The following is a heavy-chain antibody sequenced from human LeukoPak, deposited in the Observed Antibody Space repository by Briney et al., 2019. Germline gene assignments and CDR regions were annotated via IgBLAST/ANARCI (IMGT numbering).Heavy chain of an antibody. J-gene: IGHJ4*02. CDR2: IYHSGST. CDR3: AREMDY. Sequence: SETLSLTCAVSGGSISSGGYSWSWIRQPPGKGLEWIGYIYHSGSTYYNPSLKSRVTISVDRSKNQFSLKLNSATAADTAVYYCAREMDYWGQGTLVTVSS. CDR1: GGSISSGGYS. V-gene: IGHV4-30-2*01.